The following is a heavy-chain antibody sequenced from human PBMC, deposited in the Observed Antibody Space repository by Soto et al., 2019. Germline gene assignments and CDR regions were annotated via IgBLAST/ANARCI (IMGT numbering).Heavy chain of an antibody. CDR1: GFTFSAYS. CDR2: ITSNNI. V-gene: IGHV3-21*01. CDR3: ARPDRIFYYMDV. J-gene: IGHJ6*03. Sequence: EVQLVESGGGLVKPGGSLRLSCETSGFTFSAYSMNWVRQAPGRGLEFVSSITSNNIYYAYSVRGRFTISRDNAKNSLYLQMTSLREDDSAVYYCARPDRIFYYMDVWGKGTTVTVSS.